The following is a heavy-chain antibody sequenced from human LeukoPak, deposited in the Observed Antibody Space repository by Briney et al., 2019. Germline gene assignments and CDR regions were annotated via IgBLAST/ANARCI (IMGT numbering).Heavy chain of an antibody. J-gene: IGHJ4*02. Sequence: SETLSLTCTVSGGSINGNSYFWGWIRQPPGTGLEWIGNIFYSGSTKYSSSLKSRVTISVDTSKNQFSLKMTSVTAADTAVYYCVTLDGYNWVDYWGQGTLVTVSS. D-gene: IGHD5-24*01. CDR1: GGSINGNSYF. V-gene: IGHV4-39*01. CDR3: VTLDGYNWVDY. CDR2: IFYSGST.